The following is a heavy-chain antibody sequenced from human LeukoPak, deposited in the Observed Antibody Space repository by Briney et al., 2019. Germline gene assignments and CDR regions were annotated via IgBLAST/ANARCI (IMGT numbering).Heavy chain of an antibody. CDR3: ARDRTVVPAATTNFYYYYGMDV. CDR1: GFTFSSYA. Sequence: GRSLRLSCAASGFTFSSYAMHWVRQAPGKGLEWVAVISYDGNNKYYADSVKGRFTISRDNSKNTLYLQMNSLRAEDTAVYYCARDRTVVPAATTNFYYYYGMDVWGQGTTVTVSS. CDR2: ISYDGNNK. V-gene: IGHV3-30-3*01. D-gene: IGHD2-2*01. J-gene: IGHJ6*02.